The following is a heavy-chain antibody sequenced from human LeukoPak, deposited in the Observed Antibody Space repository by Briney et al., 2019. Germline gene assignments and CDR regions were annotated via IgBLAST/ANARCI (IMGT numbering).Heavy chain of an antibody. Sequence: PGGSLRLSRAASGFTFSSYEINWVRQAPGKGLEWVSYITSSGSTIYYADSVKGRFTISRDNAKNSLYLQMNSLRAEDTAVYYCARGDSYGSNYYGMDVWGQGTTVTVSS. D-gene: IGHD5-18*01. V-gene: IGHV3-48*03. CDR2: ITSSGSTI. CDR1: GFTFSSYE. J-gene: IGHJ6*02. CDR3: ARGDSYGSNYYGMDV.